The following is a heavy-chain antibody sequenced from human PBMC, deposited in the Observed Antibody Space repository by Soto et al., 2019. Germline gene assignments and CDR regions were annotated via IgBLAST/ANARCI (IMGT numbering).Heavy chain of an antibody. D-gene: IGHD6-6*01. CDR1: GFTFSSYG. V-gene: IGHV3-30*18. J-gene: IGHJ4*02. Sequence: ESGGGVVQPGRSLRLSCAASGFTFSSYGMHWVRQAPGKGLEWVAVISYDGSNKYYADSVKGRFTISRDNSKNTLYLQMNSLRAEDTAVYYCAKDSEYSSSSIDYWGQGTLVTVSS. CDR3: AKDSEYSSSSIDY. CDR2: ISYDGSNK.